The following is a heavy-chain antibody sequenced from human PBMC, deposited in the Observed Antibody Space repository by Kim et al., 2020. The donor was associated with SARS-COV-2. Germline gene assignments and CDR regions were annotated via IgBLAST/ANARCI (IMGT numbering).Heavy chain of an antibody. Sequence: SETLSLTCTVSGGSISSSSYYWGWIRQPPGKGLEWIGSIYYSGSTYYNPSLKSRVTISVDTSKNQFSLKLSSVTAADTAVYYCARHSSNIAELDYWGQGTLVTVSS. D-gene: IGHD6-13*01. J-gene: IGHJ4*02. V-gene: IGHV4-39*01. CDR1: GGSISSSSYY. CDR2: IYYSGST. CDR3: ARHSSNIAELDY.